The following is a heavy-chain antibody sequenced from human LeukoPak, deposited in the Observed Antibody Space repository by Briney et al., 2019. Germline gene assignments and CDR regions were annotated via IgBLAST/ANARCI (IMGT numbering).Heavy chain of an antibody. CDR2: ISNDGFKK. V-gene: IGHV3-30*03. D-gene: IGHD3-10*01. J-gene: IGHJ4*02. CDR1: GFTFSTYA. CDR3: APSPNYGSGTSGN. Sequence: GGSLRLSCAASGFTFSTYAMHWVRQAPGKGLEWVALISNDGFKKYYPDSVEGRFIISRDNSKNTLFLQMNSLRAEDTAVYYCAPSPNYGSGTSGNWGQGTLVTVSS.